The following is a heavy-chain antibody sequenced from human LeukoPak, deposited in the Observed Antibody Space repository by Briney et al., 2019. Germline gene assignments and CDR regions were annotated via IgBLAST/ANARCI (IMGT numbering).Heavy chain of an antibody. J-gene: IGHJ4*02. D-gene: IGHD3-10*01. CDR3: ARDDYYGSGSYPLSVY. CDR1: GFTFSSYW. Sequence: PGGSLRLSCAASGFTFSSYWMSWVRQAPGKGLEWVANIKQDGSEKYYVDSVKGRFTISRDNAKNSLYLQMNSLRAEDTAVYYCARDDYYGSGSYPLSVYWGQGTLVTVSS. CDR2: IKQDGSEK. V-gene: IGHV3-7*01.